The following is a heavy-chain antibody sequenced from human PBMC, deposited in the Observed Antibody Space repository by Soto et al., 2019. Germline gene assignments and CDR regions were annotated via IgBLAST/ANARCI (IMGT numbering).Heavy chain of an antibody. J-gene: IGHJ4*02. D-gene: IGHD1-26*01. CDR3: ASCRGELLRSNYFDY. V-gene: IGHV1-69*01. CDR1: GGTFSSYA. CDR2: IIPIFGTA. Sequence: QVQLVQSGAEVKKPGSSVKVSCKASGGTFSSYAISWVRQAPGRGLEWTGGIIPIFGTANYAQKFQGRVTIPADQSTSTAYMELSSLRSEDTAVYYCASCRGELLRSNYFDYWGQGTLVTVSS.